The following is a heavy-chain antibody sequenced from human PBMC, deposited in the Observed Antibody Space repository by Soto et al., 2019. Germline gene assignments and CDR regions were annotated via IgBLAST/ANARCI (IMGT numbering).Heavy chain of an antibody. V-gene: IGHV4-39*01. CDR3: ARHLGMYYDILTGYSLDE. D-gene: IGHD3-9*01. Sequence: SSETLSLTCTVSGGSISSSSYYWGWIRQPPGKGLEWIGSIYYSGSTYYNPSLKSRVTISVDTSKNQFSLKLSSVTAADTAVYYCARHLGMYYDILTGYSLDEWGQGTLVTVSS. CDR2: IYYSGST. CDR1: GGSISSSSYY. J-gene: IGHJ4*02.